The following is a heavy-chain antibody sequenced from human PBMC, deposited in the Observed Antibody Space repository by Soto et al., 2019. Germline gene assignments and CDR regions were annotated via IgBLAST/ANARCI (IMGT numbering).Heavy chain of an antibody. Sequence: QVQLVQSGAEVKKPGASVKVSCKASGYTFTSYGISWVRQAPGQGREWMGWISAYNGNTNYAQKLQGRVTMTTDTSTSTAYMELRSLRSDDTAVYYCARDRDDFWSGYYPNWFDPWGQGTLVTVSS. D-gene: IGHD3-3*01. J-gene: IGHJ5*02. CDR1: GYTFTSYG. CDR3: ARDRDDFWSGYYPNWFDP. CDR2: ISAYNGNT. V-gene: IGHV1-18*04.